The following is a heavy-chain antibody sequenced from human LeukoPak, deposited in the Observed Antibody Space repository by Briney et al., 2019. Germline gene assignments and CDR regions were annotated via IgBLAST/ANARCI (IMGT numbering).Heavy chain of an antibody. Sequence: PSETLSLTCAVYGGSFSDYYWSWIRQPPGKGLEWFGNINHSGSTNYNPFLKSRVTISVDTSKNQFSLKLSSVTAADTAVYYCARLDYYDYSDYEGLDVWGQGTTVTVSS. CDR1: GGSFSDYY. V-gene: IGHV4-34*01. J-gene: IGHJ6*02. D-gene: IGHD3-22*01. CDR2: INHSGST. CDR3: ARLDYYDYSDYEGLDV.